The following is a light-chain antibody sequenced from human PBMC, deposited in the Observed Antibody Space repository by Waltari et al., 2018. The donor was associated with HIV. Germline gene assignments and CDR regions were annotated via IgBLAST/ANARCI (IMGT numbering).Light chain of an antibody. CDR2: WAS. CDR3: HQYYNNPQT. J-gene: IGKJ2*01. CDR1: QTVLYSSNKKTY. V-gene: IGKV4-1*01. Sequence: DIVLTQSPDSLAVSLGEGATINCKSSQTVLYSSNKKTYFAWYRQKPGQAPELLIYWASTRESGVPDRVSGSGSETDFTLTINNVQAEDVAVYYCHQYYNNPQTFGQGTKLEIK.